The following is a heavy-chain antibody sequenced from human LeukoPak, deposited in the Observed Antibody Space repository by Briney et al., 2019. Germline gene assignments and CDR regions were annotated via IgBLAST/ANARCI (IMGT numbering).Heavy chain of an antibody. Sequence: GGSLRLSCAASGFTFSSYGMHWVRQAPGKGLEWVAVISYDGSNKYYADSVKGRFTISRDNSKNTLYLQMNSLRAEDPAVYYCARAPVGGTYAHPDYWGQGTLVTVSS. CDR1: GFTFSSYG. J-gene: IGHJ4*02. D-gene: IGHD1-26*01. CDR2: ISYDGSNK. V-gene: IGHV3-30*03. CDR3: ARAPVGGTYAHPDY.